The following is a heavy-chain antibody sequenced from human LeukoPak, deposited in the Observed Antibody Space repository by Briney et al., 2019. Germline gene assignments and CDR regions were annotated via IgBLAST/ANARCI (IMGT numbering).Heavy chain of an antibody. Sequence: GASVKLSCTASGYTFTSYGISWVRQAPGQGLEWMGWISAYNGNTNYAQKLQGRVTMTTDTSTSTAYMELRSLRSDDTAVYYCARDGPPYCSGGSCYGLIDYWGQGTLVTVSS. CDR3: ARDGPPYCSGGSCYGLIDY. J-gene: IGHJ4*02. D-gene: IGHD2-15*01. CDR2: ISAYNGNT. CDR1: GYTFTSYG. V-gene: IGHV1-18*01.